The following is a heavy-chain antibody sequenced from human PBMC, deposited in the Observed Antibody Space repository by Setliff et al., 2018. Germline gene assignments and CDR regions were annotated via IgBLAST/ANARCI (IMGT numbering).Heavy chain of an antibody. J-gene: IGHJ4*02. D-gene: IGHD5-12*01. Sequence: PETLSLTCTVSGGSISGYYWSWIRQPPGKGLEWIGNIYYTGSPSYSPSLRSRGTISVDTSKNKFSLSLSSVTAADTAVYYCARGGYNGYAVFDDWGQGALVTVSS. V-gene: IGHV4-59*01. CDR1: GGSISGYY. CDR3: ARGGYNGYAVFDD. CDR2: IYYTGSP.